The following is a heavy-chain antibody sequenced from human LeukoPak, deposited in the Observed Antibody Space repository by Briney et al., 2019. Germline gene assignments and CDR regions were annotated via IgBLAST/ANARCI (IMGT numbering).Heavy chain of an antibody. V-gene: IGHV4-38-2*01. Sequence: PSETLSLTCAVSGYSISSGYSWGWIRQPPGKGLEWIGNIYVSGSTYYNLSLKSRVTISIDMSKNLFSLKLISVTAADTAVYRCAKTDYGDYGGFNSWGQGTMVTVSS. D-gene: IGHD4-17*01. CDR1: GYSISSGYS. CDR2: IYVSGST. CDR3: AKTDYGDYGGFNS. J-gene: IGHJ3*01.